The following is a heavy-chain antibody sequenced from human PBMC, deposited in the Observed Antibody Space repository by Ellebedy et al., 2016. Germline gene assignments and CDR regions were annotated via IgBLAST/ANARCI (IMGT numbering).Heavy chain of an antibody. CDR2: ISGAGTNT. CDR3: ARDGSEWSRDY. CDR1: GFTFSNFF. D-gene: IGHD3-3*01. J-gene: IGHJ4*02. Sequence: GESLKISXAASGFTFSNFFMTWVRQAPGKGLEWVSTISGAGTNTYFADSVRGRFTISRDNAKNSLFLQMNSLRVEDTAVYYCARDGSEWSRDYWGQGTLVTVSS. V-gene: IGHV3-23*01.